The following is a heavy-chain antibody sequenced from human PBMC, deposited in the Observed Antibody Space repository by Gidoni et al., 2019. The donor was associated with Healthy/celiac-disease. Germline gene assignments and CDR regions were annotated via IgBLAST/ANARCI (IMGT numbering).Heavy chain of an antibody. CDR1: FTSYD. CDR3: ARLSWASES. V-gene: IGHV1-8*01. CDR2: MNPNSGTT. D-gene: IGHD3-10*01. J-gene: IGHJ5*02. Sequence: FTSYDINWVRQATGQELEWMGWMNPNSGTTGYAKKFQGRVTMTRNTSISTAYMELGSLRSEDTAVYYCARLSWASESWGQGTLVTVSS.